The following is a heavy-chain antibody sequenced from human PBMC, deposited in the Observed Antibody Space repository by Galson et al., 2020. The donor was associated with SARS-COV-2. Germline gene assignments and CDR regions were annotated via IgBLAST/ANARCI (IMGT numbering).Heavy chain of an antibody. J-gene: IGHJ4*02. CDR2: TYHPASP. V-gene: IGHV4-31*03. CDR3: ARGRPATWQTFFDR. Sequence: SETLSLTCTVSGVTVTDGYYWTCIRQHPGKRLEWAASTYHPASPYYNASLQSRLTTSVDTSNNQFSLKLSSVTAADTAIYYCARGRPATWQTFFDRWGQGHLVTVSS. CDR1: GVTVTDGYY.